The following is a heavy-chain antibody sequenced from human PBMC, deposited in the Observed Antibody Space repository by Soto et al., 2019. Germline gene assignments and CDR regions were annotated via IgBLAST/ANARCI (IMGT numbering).Heavy chain of an antibody. V-gene: IGHV4-30-4*01. CDR1: GGSISSGDYY. J-gene: IGHJ4*02. D-gene: IGHD3-16*02. CDR2: IYYSGST. Sequence: SGTLSLTCTVSGGSISSGDYYWSWIRQPPGKGLEWIGYIYYSGSTYYNPALKSRVTISVDTFKNQFSLKLSSVTAADTAVYYCARDGSLGELSPYFDYWGQGTLVTVSS. CDR3: ARDGSLGELSPYFDY.